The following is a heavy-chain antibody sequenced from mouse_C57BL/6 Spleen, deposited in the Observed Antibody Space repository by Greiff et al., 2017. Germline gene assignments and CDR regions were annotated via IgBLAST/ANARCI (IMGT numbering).Heavy chain of an antibody. CDR1: GYTFTSYW. D-gene: IGHD2-3*01. V-gene: IGHV1-72*01. CDR3: AGWDGYYGAMDY. Sequence: VQLQQPGAELVKPGASVKLSCKASGYTFTSYWMNWVKQRPGRGLEWIGRIYPNSGSTNYNEKFKSKATLTVDKPSSTAYMPLSSLTSEDSAVYYWAGWDGYYGAMDYWGQGTSVTVSS. J-gene: IGHJ4*01. CDR2: IYPNSGST.